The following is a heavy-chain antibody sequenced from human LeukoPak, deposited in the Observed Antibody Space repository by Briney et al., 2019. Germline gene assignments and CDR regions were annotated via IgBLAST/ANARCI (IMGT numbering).Heavy chain of an antibody. CDR1: GFTFGDYA. D-gene: IGHD6-13*01. Sequence: SGRSLRLSCRTSGFTFGDYAMSWVRQAQGKGLEWVGFIRSKTYGGTTEYAASVKGRFTIARDDSRSVAHLQMNSLKTEDTAVYYCSRASRQQLVYYYYYYMDVWGKGTTVAVSS. CDR2: IRSKTYGGTT. J-gene: IGHJ6*03. CDR3: SRASRQQLVYYYYYYMDV. V-gene: IGHV3-49*04.